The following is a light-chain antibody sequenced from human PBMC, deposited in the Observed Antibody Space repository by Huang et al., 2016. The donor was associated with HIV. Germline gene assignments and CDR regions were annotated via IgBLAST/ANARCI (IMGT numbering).Light chain of an antibody. CDR2: DAS. CDR1: QSISAY. V-gene: IGKV1-39*01. Sequence: DIQMTQSPSSLSASVGGRVSISCRASQSISAYLNWYQQRPGKPPKILIYDASRLQSGVSSRCSGSGSGTDFTLTISRRQPEDFATYYCQQTYTTPWTFGHGTKVEIK. CDR3: QQTYTTPWT. J-gene: IGKJ1*01.